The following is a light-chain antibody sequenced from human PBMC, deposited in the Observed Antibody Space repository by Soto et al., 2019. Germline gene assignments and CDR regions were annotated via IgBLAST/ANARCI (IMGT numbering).Light chain of an antibody. CDR3: QQYDNLPLT. CDR2: DAS. CDR1: QDISNY. V-gene: IGKV1-33*01. J-gene: IGKJ4*01. Sequence: DIQMTQSPSSLSASVGDRVTITCQASQDISNYLNWYQQKPGNAPKLLIYDASNLETGVPSRFSGGSSATYFTFTISSLQPEDIATYYCQQYDNLPLTFGGGTKVGIK.